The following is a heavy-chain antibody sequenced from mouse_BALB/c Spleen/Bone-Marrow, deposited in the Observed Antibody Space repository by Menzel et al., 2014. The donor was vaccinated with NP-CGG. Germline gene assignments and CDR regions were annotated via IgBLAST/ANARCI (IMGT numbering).Heavy chain of an antibody. V-gene: IGHV4-1*02. J-gene: IGHJ3*01. CDR2: INPDSSTI. CDR1: GFDFSRYW. D-gene: IGHD1-1*01. CDR3: ARLSYYGRFAY. Sequence: EVQLQQSGGGLVQPGGSLKLFCAASGFDFSRYWMSWVRQAPGKGLEWIGEINPDSSTINYTPSLKDKFIISRDNAKNTLYLQMSKVRSEDTALYYCARLSYYGRFAYWGQGTLVTVSA.